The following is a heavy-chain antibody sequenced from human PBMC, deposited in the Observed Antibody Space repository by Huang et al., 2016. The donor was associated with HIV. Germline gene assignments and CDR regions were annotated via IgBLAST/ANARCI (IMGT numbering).Heavy chain of an antibody. Sequence: QVHLVESGGGVVQPGRSLRLSCAASEFTFSDYAIHWVRQAPGKGLEWGAMISYDGNHKYYADSVKGRFTISRDNSRNTLYLQMNSLRPEDTAVFYCARDHGGFSLDYWGQGTLVTVSS. CDR3: ARDHGGFSLDY. CDR2: ISYDGNHK. J-gene: IGHJ4*02. V-gene: IGHV3-30-3*01. D-gene: IGHD3-16*01. CDR1: EFTFSDYA.